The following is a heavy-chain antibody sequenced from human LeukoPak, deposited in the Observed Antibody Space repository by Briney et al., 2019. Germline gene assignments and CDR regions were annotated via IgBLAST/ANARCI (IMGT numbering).Heavy chain of an antibody. CDR3: ARDLVTNYFDY. CDR2: IYSGGST. V-gene: IGHV3-53*01. D-gene: IGHD3-10*01. J-gene: IGHJ4*02. Sequence: GGPLRLSCAASGFTVSSNYMSWVRQAPGKGLEWVSVIYSGGSTYYADSVKGRFTISRDNSKNTLYLQMNSLRAEDTAVYYCARDLVTNYFDYWGQGTLVTVSS. CDR1: GFTVSSNY.